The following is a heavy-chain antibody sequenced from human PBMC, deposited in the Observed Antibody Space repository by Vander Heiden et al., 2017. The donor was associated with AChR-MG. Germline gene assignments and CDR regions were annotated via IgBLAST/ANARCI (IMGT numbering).Heavy chain of an antibody. V-gene: IGHV3-21*01. J-gene: IGHJ3*02. D-gene: IGHD5-12*01. CDR2: ISSSSSYI. CDR3: ARDAGEMATIWLVGAFDI. Sequence: EVQLVESGGGLVKPGGSLRLSCAASGVTSRSYSMNWVRQAPGKGLEWVSSISSSSSYIYYADSVKGRFTISRDNAKNSLYLQMNSLRAEDTAVYYCARDAGEMATIWLVGAFDIWGQGTMVTVSS. CDR1: GVTSRSYS.